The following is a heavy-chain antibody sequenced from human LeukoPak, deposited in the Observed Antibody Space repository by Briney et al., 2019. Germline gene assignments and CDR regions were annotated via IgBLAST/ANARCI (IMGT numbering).Heavy chain of an antibody. D-gene: IGHD3-16*01. CDR2: INNDGNLKTDGRDT. V-gene: IGHV3-74*01. CDR1: GFTLNNYW. J-gene: IGHJ2*01. Sequence: GGSLRLSCAASGFTLNNYWMIHWVRQVPGKGLQWVSRINNDGNLKTDGRDTGYADSVKGRFTISTDNAKNTLYLQMNSLRAEDTAVDYCARHGGTDTHDWYFDLWGRGTQVTVSS. CDR3: ARHGGTDTHDWYFDL.